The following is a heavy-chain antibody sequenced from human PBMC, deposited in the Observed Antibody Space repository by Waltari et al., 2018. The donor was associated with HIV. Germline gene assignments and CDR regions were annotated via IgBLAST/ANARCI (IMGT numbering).Heavy chain of an antibody. Sequence: QVQLQESGPGLVKPSQTLSLICIVSGDSITRGSYYWTWVRQPAGKGLEGIGRISSSGNTNYNPSLKSRVTMSMDTSKNQFSLEVTSVTAADTAIYFCARALLAARSGGMDVWGHGTTVTVSS. CDR1: GDSITRGSYY. CDR2: ISSSGNT. J-gene: IGHJ6*02. CDR3: ARALLAARSGGMDV. V-gene: IGHV4-61*02. D-gene: IGHD6-25*01.